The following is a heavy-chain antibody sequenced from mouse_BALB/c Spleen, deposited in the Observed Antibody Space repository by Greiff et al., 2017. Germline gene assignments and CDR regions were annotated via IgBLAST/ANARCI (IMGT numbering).Heavy chain of an antibody. CDR3: ARSDWYYFDD. J-gene: IGHJ2*01. CDR2: IDPANGNT. D-gene: IGHD4-1*01. V-gene: IGHV14-3*02. CDR1: GFNIKDTY. Sequence: DVQLQESGAELVKPGASVKLSCTASGFNIKDTYMHWVKQRPEQGLEWIGRIDPANGNTKYDPKFQGKATITADTSSNTAYLQLSSLTSEDTAVYYCARSDWYYFDDWGQGTTLTVSS.